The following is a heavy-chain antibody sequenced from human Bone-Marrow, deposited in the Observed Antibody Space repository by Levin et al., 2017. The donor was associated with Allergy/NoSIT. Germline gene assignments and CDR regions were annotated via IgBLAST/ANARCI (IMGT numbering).Heavy chain of an antibody. D-gene: IGHD1-1*01. J-gene: IGHJ5*02. CDR2: IYWDGDW. Sequence: ESGPTLVKPTQTLTLTCTLSGMSLSANGVGVGWLRQPPGKALEWLALIYWDGDWRYSPSLQSRLSISKDTSKNQVILTMANVDPVDTATYYCAYRRTTAAARTKNWFDPWGQGILVTVSS. V-gene: IGHV2-5*02. CDR3: AYRRTTAAARTKNWFDP. CDR1: GMSLSANGVG.